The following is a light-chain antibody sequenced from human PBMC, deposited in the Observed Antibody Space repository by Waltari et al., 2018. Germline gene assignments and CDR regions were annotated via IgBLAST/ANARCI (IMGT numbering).Light chain of an antibody. CDR1: QSISNR. J-gene: IGKJ1*01. CDR3: QQTNSFPWT. V-gene: IGKV1-12*01. CDR2: GAS. Sequence: DIQMTQSPSSVSSSCGDTVTLTCRTIQSISNRVAWYQQKPGKAPNLLIYGASSLQSGVPPRFSGSGSGTDFTLTISGLQPEDFAKYFCQQTNSFPWTFGQGTKVEVK.